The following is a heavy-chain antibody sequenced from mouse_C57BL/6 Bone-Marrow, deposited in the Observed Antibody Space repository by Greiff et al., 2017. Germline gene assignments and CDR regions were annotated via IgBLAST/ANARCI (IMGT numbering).Heavy chain of an antibody. CDR1: GYTFTSYW. CDR3: ARHHYGSSMDY. V-gene: IGHV1-61*01. J-gene: IGHJ4*01. D-gene: IGHD1-1*01. CDR2: IYPSDSET. Sequence: QVQLQQPGAELVRPGSSVKLSCKASGYTFTSYWMDWVKQRPGQGLEWIGNIYPSDSETHYNQKFKDKATLTVDNSSSTAYMQLNSLTSEDAAVYYCARHHYGSSMDYWGQGTSVTVSS.